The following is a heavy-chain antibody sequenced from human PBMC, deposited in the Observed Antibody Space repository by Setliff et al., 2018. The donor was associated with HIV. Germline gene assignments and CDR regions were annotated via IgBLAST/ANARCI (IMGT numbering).Heavy chain of an antibody. D-gene: IGHD2-2*01. Sequence: ASVKVSCKASGYVFTDYDICWVRQAPGRGLGWIGWISGNNANTNYAQKLQGRVTMTTDTSTSTAYMELRSLRSDDTAVYYCARGLGSTRFDPWGQETLVTVSS. V-gene: IGHV1-18*01. J-gene: IGHJ5*02. CDR2: ISGNNANT. CDR3: ARGLGSTRFDP. CDR1: GYVFTDYD.